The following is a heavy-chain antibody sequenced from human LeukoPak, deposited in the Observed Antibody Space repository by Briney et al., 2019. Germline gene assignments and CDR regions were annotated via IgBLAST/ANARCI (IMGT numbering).Heavy chain of an antibody. CDR3: ARGVSSSWYLEGPYYFDY. CDR2: IYHSGST. V-gene: IGHV4-30-2*01. Sequence: SETLSLTCTVSGGSISSGGYYWSWIRQPPGKGLEWIGYIYHSGSTYYNPSLKSRVTISVDRSKNQFSLKLSSVTAADTAVYYCARGVSSSWYLEGPYYFDYWGQGTLVTVSS. J-gene: IGHJ4*02. CDR1: GGSISSGGYY. D-gene: IGHD6-13*01.